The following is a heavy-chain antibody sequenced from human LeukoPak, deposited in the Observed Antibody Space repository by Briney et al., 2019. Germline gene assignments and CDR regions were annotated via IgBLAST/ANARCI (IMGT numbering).Heavy chain of an antibody. Sequence: GGSLRLSCAASGFTFSNYWMSWVRQAPGKGLEWVANIKQDGSGKYYVDSVKGRFTISRDNAKNSLYLQMNSLRAEDTAVYYCARDQITMVRGVIIKDYYYYYMDVWGKGTTVTVSS. CDR3: ARDQITMVRGVIIKDYYYYYMDV. J-gene: IGHJ6*03. V-gene: IGHV3-7*01. D-gene: IGHD3-10*01. CDR2: IKQDGSGK. CDR1: GFTFSNYW.